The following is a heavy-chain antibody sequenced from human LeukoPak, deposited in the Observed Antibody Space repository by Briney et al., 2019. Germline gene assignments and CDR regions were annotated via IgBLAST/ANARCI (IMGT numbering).Heavy chain of an antibody. CDR3: ARDGSSGWYPNNWFDP. J-gene: IGHJ5*02. CDR2: IWYDGSNK. D-gene: IGHD6-19*01. V-gene: IGHV3-33*01. Sequence: GGSLRLSCAASGSTFSSYGMHWVRQAPGKGLEWVAVIWYDGSNKYYADSVKGRFTISRDNSKNTLYLQMNSLRAEDTAVYYCARDGSSGWYPNNWFDPWGQGTLVTVSS. CDR1: GSTFSSYG.